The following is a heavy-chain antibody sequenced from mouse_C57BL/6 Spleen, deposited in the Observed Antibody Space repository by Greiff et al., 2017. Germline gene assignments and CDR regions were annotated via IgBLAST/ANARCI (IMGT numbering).Heavy chain of an antibody. CDR3: ARHLTGTGDYFDY. D-gene: IGHD4-1*01. CDR1: GFSLTSYG. V-gene: IGHV2-2*01. J-gene: IGHJ2*01. Sequence: QVQLKQSGPGLVQPSQSLSITCTVSGFSLTSYGVHWVRQSPGKGLEWLGVIWSGGSTDYNAAFISRLSISKDNSKSQVFFKMNSLQADDTAIYYCARHLTGTGDYFDYWGQGTTLTVSS. CDR2: IWSGGST.